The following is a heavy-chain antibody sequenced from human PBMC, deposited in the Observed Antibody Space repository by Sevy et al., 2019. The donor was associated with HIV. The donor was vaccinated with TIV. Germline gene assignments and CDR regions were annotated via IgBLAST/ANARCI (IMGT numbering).Heavy chain of an antibody. CDR3: ASSYYESSGYSPLYYYGMDV. J-gene: IGHJ6*02. V-gene: IGHV1-69*13. Sequence: ASVKVSCKASGGTSSNYAISWVRRAPGQGLEWMGGFIPMFDTANSAQKFQGRVTLTADGSTSTAYMELSSLRSEDTAVYYCASSYYESSGYSPLYYYGMDVWGQGTTVTVSS. CDR2: FIPMFDTA. D-gene: IGHD3-22*01. CDR1: GGTSSNYA.